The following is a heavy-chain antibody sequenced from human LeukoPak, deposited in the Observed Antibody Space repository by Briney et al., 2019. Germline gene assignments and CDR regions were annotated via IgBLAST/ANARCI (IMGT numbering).Heavy chain of an antibody. CDR2: ISWNSGSI. V-gene: IGHV3-9*01. CDR3: AKDVTYSSSWYYIDY. J-gene: IGHJ4*02. Sequence: GGFLRLSCAASGFTFDDYAMHWVRQAPGKGLEWVSGISWNSGSIGYADSVKGRFTISRDNAKNSLYLQMNSLRAEDTALYYCAKDVTYSSSWYYIDYWGQGTLVTVSS. D-gene: IGHD6-13*01. CDR1: GFTFDDYA.